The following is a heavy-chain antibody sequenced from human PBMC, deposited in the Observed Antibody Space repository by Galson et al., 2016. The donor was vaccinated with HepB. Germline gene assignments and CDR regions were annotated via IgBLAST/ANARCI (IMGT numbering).Heavy chain of an antibody. V-gene: IGHV1-69*04. Sequence: SVKVSCKASGGTFSSYSVTWVRQAPGQGLEWMGRIIPILGVANYPQKFQGRVTITADKSSSTAYMQLSSLISEDTAVYYCARGKEPHSYTYVCYAMDVWGQGTAVTVSS. J-gene: IGHJ6*02. CDR3: ARGKEPHSYTYVCYAMDV. CDR1: GGTFSSYS. D-gene: IGHD3-16*01. CDR2: IIPILGVA.